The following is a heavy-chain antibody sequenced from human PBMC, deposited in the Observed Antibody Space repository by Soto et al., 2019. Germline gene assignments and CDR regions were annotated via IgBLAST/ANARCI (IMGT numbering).Heavy chain of an antibody. D-gene: IGHD3-10*01. V-gene: IGHV5-51*01. CDR1: GDSFANYW. CDR3: ARNRLRQYYYGMDV. Sequence: PGGSLKISCQCSGDSFANYWIACVRQMPGKGLEWVGVIYPGDSDTRYSPSFRGQVTISADKSISHVYLQWSSLKASDTAMYYCARNRLRQYYYGMDVWGQGTTVTVSS. CDR2: IYPGDSDT. J-gene: IGHJ6*02.